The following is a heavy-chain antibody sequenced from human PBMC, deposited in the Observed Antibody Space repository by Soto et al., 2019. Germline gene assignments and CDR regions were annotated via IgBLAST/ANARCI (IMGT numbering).Heavy chain of an antibody. CDR2: ISYDGSNK. Sequence: QVQLVESGGGVVQPGRSLRLSCAASGFTFRSSAMHWVRQAPGKGLEWVAAISYDGSNKWNPDSVKGRFTISRDNSKNTLYLQMNSLRAEDTAVYYCAKGYHYDVWSGSHYPMDVWCQGTTVTVSS. CDR1: GFTFRSSA. CDR3: AKGYHYDVWSGSHYPMDV. J-gene: IGHJ6*02. V-gene: IGHV3-30-3*01. D-gene: IGHD3-3*01.